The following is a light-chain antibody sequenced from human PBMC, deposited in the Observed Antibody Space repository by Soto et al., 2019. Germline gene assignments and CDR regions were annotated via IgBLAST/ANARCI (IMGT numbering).Light chain of an antibody. CDR2: GAS. V-gene: IGKV3-20*01. CDR3: QQYYSSLRRT. CDR1: QSVSSSY. Sequence: EIVLTQSPGTLSLSPGERATLSCRASQSVSSSYLAWYQQKPGQAPRLLIYGASSRATGIPDRFSGSGSGTDFTLTISRLEPEDFAVYYCQQYYSSLRRTFGGGTKVEIK. J-gene: IGKJ4*01.